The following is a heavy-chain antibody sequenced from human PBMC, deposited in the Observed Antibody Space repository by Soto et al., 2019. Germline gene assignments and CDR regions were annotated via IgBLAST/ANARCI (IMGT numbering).Heavy chain of an antibody. CDR1: GFTLDNYV. D-gene: IGHD3-9*01. CDR2: ISRSGDTS. J-gene: IGHJ4*02. V-gene: IGHV3-23*01. CDR3: AKDALVGGDISEFVY. Sequence: GGSLRLSCAASGFTLDNYVMTWVRQAPVKGLEWVSAISRSGDTSYYADSAKGRFTISIYNSKSRLYLEMSSLRAEDTALYYCAKDALVGGDISEFVYWGQRILVPVS.